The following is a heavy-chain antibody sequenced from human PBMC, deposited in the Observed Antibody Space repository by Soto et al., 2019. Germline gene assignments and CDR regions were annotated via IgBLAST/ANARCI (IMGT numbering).Heavy chain of an antibody. J-gene: IGHJ4*02. Sequence: QEQLVQSGAEVKRPGSSVKVSCKDSGGLFSSYAISWVRQAPGQGLEWMGGIIPVYGTPYYAQKFQARVTINADEYTNTADLEVSSLTSGDTAMYFGARGDSPYVWFNEFWGPGSLVTVSS. CDR2: IIPVYGTP. D-gene: IGHD3-16*01. CDR1: GGLFSSYA. V-gene: IGHV1-69*01. CDR3: ARGDSPYVWFNEF.